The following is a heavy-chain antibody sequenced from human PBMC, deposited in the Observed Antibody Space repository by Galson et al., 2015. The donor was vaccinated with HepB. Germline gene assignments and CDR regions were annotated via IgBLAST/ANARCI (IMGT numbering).Heavy chain of an antibody. J-gene: IGHJ5*02. CDR3: TKAGAKYCSGSSCYFNWFDP. CDR1: GLSFSTYW. V-gene: IGHV3-74*01. CDR2: INADGSAT. Sequence: SLRLSCAASGLSFSTYWMHWVRHASGKGLVWVSRINADGSATGYAESVRGRFTISRDNAKNTLFLEMNSLRAEDTAVYYCTKAGAKYCSGSSCYFNWFDPWGQGTLVTVSS. D-gene: IGHD2-15*01.